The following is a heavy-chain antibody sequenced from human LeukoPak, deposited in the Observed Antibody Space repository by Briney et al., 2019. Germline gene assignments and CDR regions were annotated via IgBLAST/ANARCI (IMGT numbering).Heavy chain of an antibody. CDR1: GFTFSSYA. CDR3: ARDYDSSGNDAFDI. D-gene: IGHD3-22*01. Sequence: GGSLRLSCAASGFTFSSYAVHWVRQAPGKGLEWVAVISYDGSNKYYADSVKGRFTISRDNSKNTLYLQMNSLRAEDTAVYYCARDYDSSGNDAFDIWGQGTMVTVSS. V-gene: IGHV3-30-3*01. J-gene: IGHJ3*02. CDR2: ISYDGSNK.